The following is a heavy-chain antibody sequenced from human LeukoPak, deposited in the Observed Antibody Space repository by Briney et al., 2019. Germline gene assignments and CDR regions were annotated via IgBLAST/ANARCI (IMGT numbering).Heavy chain of an antibody. D-gene: IGHD3-9*01. CDR2: INPNSGGT. CDR3: AKSNYGILAGCYKTAFEI. J-gene: IGHJ3*02. Sequence: ASVKVSCKASGYTFTGYYMHWVRQAPGQGLEWMGWINPNSGGTNYAQMFQGRVTMTRDTSISTAYMELSRLRSDDTAVYYCAKSNYGILAGCYKTAFEIWGQRTIVTVLS. V-gene: IGHV1-2*02. CDR1: GYTFTGYY.